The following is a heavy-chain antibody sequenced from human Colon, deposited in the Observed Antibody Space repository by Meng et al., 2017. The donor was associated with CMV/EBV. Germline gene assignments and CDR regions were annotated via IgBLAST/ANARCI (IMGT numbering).Heavy chain of an antibody. CDR2: MNPDSGDT. CDR1: GYTLTSYD. V-gene: IGHV1-8*01. J-gene: IGHJ6*02. CDR3: ARGYGTNLYHYGMDV. Sequence: ASVKVSCKASGYTLTSYDINWVRQATGQGLEWMGWMNPDSGDTGYAQKFQGRVTMTRDTSISTAYMELSSLGSEDKAVYYCARGYGTNLYHYGMDVWGQGTTVTVSS. D-gene: IGHD4/OR15-4a*01.